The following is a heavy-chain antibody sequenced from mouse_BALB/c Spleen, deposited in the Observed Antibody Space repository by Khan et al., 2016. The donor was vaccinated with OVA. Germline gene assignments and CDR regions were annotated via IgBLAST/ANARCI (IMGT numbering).Heavy chain of an antibody. J-gene: IGHJ2*01. Sequence: QVRLQQSGAELARPGASVKMSCKASGYTFTSYTIHWIKLRPGQGLEWIGYINPSTGYTEYNQNFKDKATLTADKSSSTAYMQLSSLTSEDSAVDYCERRGLRWDFDYWGQGTTLTVSS. CDR3: ERRGLRWDFDY. D-gene: IGHD1-1*01. V-gene: IGHV1-4*01. CDR2: INPSTGYT. CDR1: GYTFTSYT.